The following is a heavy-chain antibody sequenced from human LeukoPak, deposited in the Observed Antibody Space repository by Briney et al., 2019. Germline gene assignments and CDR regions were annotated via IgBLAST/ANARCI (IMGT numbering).Heavy chain of an antibody. D-gene: IGHD1-26*01. CDR2: ISGSGGYI. V-gene: IGHV3-23*01. J-gene: IGHJ6*03. CDR3: VKFRGATDHYYYYMDV. CDR1: GFTFRTYA. Sequence: QPGGSLRLSCAASGFTFRTYAMTWVRQAPGKGLEWVSGISGSGGYIYSADSLKGRFTISRDNSKNTVYLQMNSLRAEDTAVYYCVKFRGATDHYYYYMDVWGKGTTVTVSS.